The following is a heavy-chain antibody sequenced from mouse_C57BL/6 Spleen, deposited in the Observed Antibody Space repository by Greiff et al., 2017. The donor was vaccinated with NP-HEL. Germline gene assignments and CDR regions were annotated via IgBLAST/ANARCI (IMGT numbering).Heavy chain of an antibody. D-gene: IGHD1-1*01. CDR3: ANYYAGGAMDY. Sequence: QVQLKESGPELVKPGASVKISCKASGYAFSSSWMNWVKQRPGKGLEWIGRIYPGDGDTNYNGKFKGKATLTADKSSSTAYMQLSSLTSEDSAVYFCANYYAGGAMDYWGQGTSVTVSS. CDR2: IYPGDGDT. J-gene: IGHJ4*01. CDR1: GYAFSSSW. V-gene: IGHV1-82*01.